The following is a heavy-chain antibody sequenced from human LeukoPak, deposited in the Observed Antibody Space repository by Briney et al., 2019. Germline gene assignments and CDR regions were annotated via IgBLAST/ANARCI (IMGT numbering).Heavy chain of an antibody. CDR2: IYSGGST. J-gene: IGHJ4*02. D-gene: IGHD3-10*01. CDR1: GFTVSSNY. CDR3: ARDLYYGSGSYYNKFGYFDY. V-gene: IGHV3-53*01. Sequence: GGSLRLSCAASGFTVSSNYMSWVRQAPGKGLEWVSVIYSGGSTYYADSVKGRFTISRDNSKNTLYLQMNSLRAEDTAVYYCARDLYYGSGSYYNKFGYFDYWGQGTLVTVSS.